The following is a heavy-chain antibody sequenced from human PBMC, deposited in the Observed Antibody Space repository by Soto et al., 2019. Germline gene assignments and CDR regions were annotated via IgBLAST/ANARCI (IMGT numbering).Heavy chain of an antibody. CDR2: VRHTGST. Sequence: SETLSLTCAVSGASIASDHWWTWIRQPPGKGLEWIAEVRHTGSTEYSPSLKSRVTISVDKSKNQFSLKLSSVTAADTAVYYWARVYSSSWYDFDYWGQGTLVNVSS. CDR3: ARVYSSSWYDFDY. V-gene: IGHV4-4*02. CDR1: GASIASDHW. J-gene: IGHJ4*02. D-gene: IGHD6-13*01.